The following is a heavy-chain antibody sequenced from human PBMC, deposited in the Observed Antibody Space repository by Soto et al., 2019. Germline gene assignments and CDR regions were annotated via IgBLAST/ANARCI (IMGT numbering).Heavy chain of an antibody. J-gene: IGHJ4*02. Sequence: SETLSLTCTVSGGSISSYYWRWIRQPPRKGLEWIGYIYYSGSTNYNPSLKSRVTISVDTSKNQFSLKLSSVTAADTAVYYCASAGSGYDYSNFDYWGQGTLVTVS. CDR1: GGSISSYY. CDR2: IYYSGST. D-gene: IGHD5-12*01. CDR3: ASAGSGYDYSNFDY. V-gene: IGHV4-59*08.